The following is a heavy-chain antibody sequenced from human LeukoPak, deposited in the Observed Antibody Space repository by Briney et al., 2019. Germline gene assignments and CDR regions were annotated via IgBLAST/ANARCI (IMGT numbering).Heavy chain of an antibody. CDR2: INPNSGVT. D-gene: IGHD6-13*01. V-gene: IGHV1-2*02. CDR3: ARDYSSSWYDYYYYYYMDV. CDR1: GYTFTGYY. Sequence: ASVKVSCKASGYTFTGYYMHWVRQAPGQGLEWIGWINPNSGVTNYAQKFQGRVTMTRDTSISTAYMELSRLRSDDTAVYYCARDYSSSWYDYYYYYYMDVWGKGTTVTVSS. J-gene: IGHJ6*03.